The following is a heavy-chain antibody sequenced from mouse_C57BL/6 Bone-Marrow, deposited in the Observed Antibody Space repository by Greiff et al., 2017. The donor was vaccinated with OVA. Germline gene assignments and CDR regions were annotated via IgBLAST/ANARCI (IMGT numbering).Heavy chain of an antibody. Sequence: VQLQQSGPELVKPGASVKISCKASGYAFSSSWMNWVKQRPGKGLEWIGRIYPGDGDTNYNGKFKGKATLTADKSSSTAYMQLSSLTSEDSAVYFCAMGYGSSAWFAYWGQGTLVTVSA. J-gene: IGHJ3*01. CDR3: AMGYGSSAWFAY. CDR1: GYAFSSSW. CDR2: IYPGDGDT. D-gene: IGHD1-1*01. V-gene: IGHV1-82*01.